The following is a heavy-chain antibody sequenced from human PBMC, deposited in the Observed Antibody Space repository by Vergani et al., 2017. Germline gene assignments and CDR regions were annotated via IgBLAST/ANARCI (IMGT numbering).Heavy chain of an antibody. CDR1: GGSISSSSYY. CDR2: IYYSGST. CDR3: ASANCSGGSCYFSDYYYGMDV. Sequence: QLQLQESGPGLVKPSETLSLTCTVSGGSISSSSYYWGWIRQPPGKGLEWIGSIYYSGSTYYNPSLKSRVNISVDTSKNQFSLKLSSVTAAATAVYYCASANCSGGSCYFSDYYYGMDVWGQGTTVTVSS. D-gene: IGHD2-15*01. V-gene: IGHV4-39*01. J-gene: IGHJ6*02.